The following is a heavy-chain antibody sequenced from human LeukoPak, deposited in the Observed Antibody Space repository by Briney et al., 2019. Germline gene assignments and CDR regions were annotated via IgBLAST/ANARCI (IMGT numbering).Heavy chain of an antibody. CDR1: GGSISSGSYY. D-gene: IGHD3-9*01. J-gene: IGHJ4*02. V-gene: IGHV4-61*02. Sequence: SQTLSLTCTVSGGSISSGSYYWSWIRQPAGKGLEWIGRIYTSGSTNYNPSLKSRVTISVDTSKNQFSLKLSSVTAADTAVYYCARYWAPYDILTGYFDYWGQGTLVTVSS. CDR3: ARYWAPYDILTGYFDY. CDR2: IYTSGST.